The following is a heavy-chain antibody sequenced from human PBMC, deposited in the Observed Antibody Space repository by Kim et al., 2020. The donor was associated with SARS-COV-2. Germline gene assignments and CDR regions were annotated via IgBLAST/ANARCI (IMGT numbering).Heavy chain of an antibody. CDR1: GFTFTDAW. D-gene: IGHD6-13*01. CDR2: VKSKSDGGTT. CDR3: ATGLVAAAAMDGYSQH. J-gene: IGHJ1*01. Sequence: GGSLRLSCAASGFTFTDAWMLWVRQAPGKGLEWVGRVKSKSDGGTTDYAAPVKGRFTVSRDDSKNTLSLQMNSLKTEDTAVYYCATGLVAAAAMDGYSQHWGQGTLVIVSS. V-gene: IGHV3-15*01.